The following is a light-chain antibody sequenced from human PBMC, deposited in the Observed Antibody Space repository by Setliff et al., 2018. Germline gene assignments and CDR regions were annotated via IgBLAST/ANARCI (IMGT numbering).Light chain of an antibody. J-gene: IGLJ1*01. CDR2: DVS. V-gene: IGLV2-14*03. CDR3: SSYTSSRTFV. Sequence: SVLTQPASVSGSPGQSITISCTGTSSDVGTYNYVSWYQQHPGKAPKLMIYDVSKRPSGVSNRFSGSKSGNTASLTISGLQAEDEADYYCSSYTSSRTFVFGSGTKSPS. CDR1: SSDVGTYNY.